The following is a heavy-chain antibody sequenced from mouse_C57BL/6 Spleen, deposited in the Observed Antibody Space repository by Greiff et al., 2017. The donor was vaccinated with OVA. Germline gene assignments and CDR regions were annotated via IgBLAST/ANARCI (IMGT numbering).Heavy chain of an antibody. CDR3: ERYPYGGSSYRWYFDV. Sequence: EVMLVESGGGLVQPGGSLSLSCAASGFTFTDYYMSWVRQPPGKALEWLGFIRNKANGYTTEYSASVKGRFTISRDNSQSILYLQMNALRAEDSATYYCERYPYGGSSYRWYFDVWGTGTTVTVSS. CDR2: IRNKANGYTT. V-gene: IGHV7-3*01. J-gene: IGHJ1*03. CDR1: GFTFTDYY. D-gene: IGHD1-1*01.